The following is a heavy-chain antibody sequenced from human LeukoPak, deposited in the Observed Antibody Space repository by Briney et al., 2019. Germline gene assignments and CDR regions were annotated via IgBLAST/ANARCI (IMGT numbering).Heavy chain of an antibody. V-gene: IGHV3-30-3*01. CDR3: ARDANSDHWFDP. D-gene: IGHD4/OR15-4a*01. J-gene: IGHJ5*02. CDR2: ISFDGGNK. Sequence: GGSLRLSCAASGFKFSIYWISWVRQAPGKGLQWVAVISFDGGNKYYADSVKGRFTTSRDNSKNTLYLQMNSLRPEDTAVYYCARDANSDHWFDPWGQGTLVTVSS. CDR1: GFKFSIYW.